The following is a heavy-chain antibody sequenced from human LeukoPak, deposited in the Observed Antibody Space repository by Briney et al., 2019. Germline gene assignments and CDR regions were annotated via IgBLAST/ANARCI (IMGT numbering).Heavy chain of an antibody. CDR2: IKQDGSQE. D-gene: IGHD3-16*01. CDR3: ARDPGDDCWGGFDC. CDR1: GFTFSGYW. V-gene: IGHV3-7*05. Sequence: GGSLRLSCTASGFTFSGYWMTWVRQAPGKGLEWVANIKQDGSQEEYVDSVKGRFTISRDNAMDLLHLQMNSLRAEDTAIYYCARDPGDDCWGGFDCWGQGTLVTVSS. J-gene: IGHJ4*02.